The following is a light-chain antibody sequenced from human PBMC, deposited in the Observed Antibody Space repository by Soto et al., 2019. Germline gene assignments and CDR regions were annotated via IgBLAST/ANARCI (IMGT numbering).Light chain of an antibody. Sequence: ETVMTQSPATLSVSPGERATLSGRASQSVSSNLAWYQQKPGQAPRLLIYGASSRATGIPDRFSGSGSGTDFTLTISRLEPEDFAVYYCQQYGSSPRTVGQGNKVDIK. V-gene: IGKV3-20*01. J-gene: IGKJ1*01. CDR3: QQYGSSPRT. CDR1: QSVSSN. CDR2: GAS.